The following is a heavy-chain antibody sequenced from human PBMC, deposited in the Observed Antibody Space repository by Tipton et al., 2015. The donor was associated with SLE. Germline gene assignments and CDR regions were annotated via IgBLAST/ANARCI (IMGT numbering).Heavy chain of an antibody. Sequence: TLSLTCTVSGDPITSSSYYWGWLRQPPGKDLEWIGSIYYSGSTSSNPSLKSRVTISLDTSRHQFSLRLASVTAADTAVYYCGRGRYGSSRYFQHWGQGTLVTVSS. D-gene: IGHD6-13*01. J-gene: IGHJ1*01. CDR1: GDPITSSSYY. CDR2: IYYSGST. V-gene: IGHV4-39*07. CDR3: GRGRYGSSRYFQH.